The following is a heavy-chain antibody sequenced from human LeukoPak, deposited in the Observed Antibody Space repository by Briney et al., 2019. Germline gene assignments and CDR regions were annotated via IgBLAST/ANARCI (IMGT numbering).Heavy chain of an antibody. CDR2: IYSDGNT. J-gene: IGHJ4*02. D-gene: IGHD6-19*01. CDR1: GFTVSSNY. CDR3: ARSGSGWFDY. Sequence: GGSLRLSCAASGFTVSSNYMSWVRQAPGKGLEWVSVIYSDGNTYYADSVKGRFTISRDNSKNTVYLQMNSLRAEDTAVYHCARSGSGWFDYWGQGTLVTVSS. V-gene: IGHV3-53*01.